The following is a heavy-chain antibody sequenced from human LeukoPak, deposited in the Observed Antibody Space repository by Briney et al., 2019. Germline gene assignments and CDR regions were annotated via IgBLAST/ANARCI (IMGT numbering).Heavy chain of an antibody. J-gene: IGHJ4*02. CDR1: GFTFSSYD. D-gene: IGHD6-19*01. CDR2: IKSKTDGGTT. V-gene: IGHV3-15*01. Sequence: GRSLRLSCAASGFTFSSYDMHWVRQAPGKGLEWVGRIKSKTDGGTTDYAAPVKGRFTISRDDSKNTLYLQMNSLKTEDTAVYYCTTCSGWYDDYWGQGTLVTVSS. CDR3: TTCSGWYDDY.